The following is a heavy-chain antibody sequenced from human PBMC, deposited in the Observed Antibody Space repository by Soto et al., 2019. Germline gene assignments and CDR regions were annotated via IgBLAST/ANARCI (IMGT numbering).Heavy chain of an antibody. CDR1: GGSFSGYY. Sequence: SETLSLTCAVYGGSFSGYYWSWIRQPPGKGLEWIGEINHSGSTNYNPSLKSRVTISVDTSKNQFSLKLSSVTAADTAVYYCARGLPGPPYYYYYMDVWGKGTTVTVSS. CDR3: ARGLPGPPYYYYYMDV. V-gene: IGHV4-34*01. J-gene: IGHJ6*03. CDR2: INHSGST.